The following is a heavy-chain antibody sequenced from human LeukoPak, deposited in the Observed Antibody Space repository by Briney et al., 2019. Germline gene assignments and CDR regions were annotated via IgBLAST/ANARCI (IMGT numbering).Heavy chain of an antibody. CDR1: GYTFTGYN. CDR3: ARGVLWSSRQLFDY. J-gene: IGHJ4*02. Sequence: ASVKVSCKASGYTFTGYNMHWVRQAPGQGLEWMGWINPNSGGTNYAQKFQGRVTMTRDTSISTAYMELSRLRSDDTAVYYCARGVLWSSRQLFDYWGQGTLVTVSS. D-gene: IGHD3-10*01. V-gene: IGHV1-2*02. CDR2: INPNSGGT.